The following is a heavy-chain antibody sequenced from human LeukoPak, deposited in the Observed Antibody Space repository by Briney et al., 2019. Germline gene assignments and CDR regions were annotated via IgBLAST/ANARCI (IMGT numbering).Heavy chain of an antibody. V-gene: IGHV3-23*01. CDR3: ARTGLGMYSFDS. CDR1: GFTFSVYG. J-gene: IGHJ4*02. D-gene: IGHD3/OR15-3a*01. CDR2: ISGSGDKT. Sequence: SGGSLRLSCAASGFTFSVYGMSWVRQAPGKGLEWVSAISGSGDKTYYADSVKGRFTISRDNSKNTLYLQMNSLRAEDTAVYYCARTGLGMYSFDSWGQGTLVTVSS.